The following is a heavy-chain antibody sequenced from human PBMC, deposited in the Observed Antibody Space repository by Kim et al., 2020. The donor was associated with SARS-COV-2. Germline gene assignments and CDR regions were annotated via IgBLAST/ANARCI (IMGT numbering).Heavy chain of an antibody. J-gene: IGHJ6*02. V-gene: IGHV1-3*01. CDR2: IKVGDGYT. Sequence: ASVKVSCKASGYTFTPYTIHWLRQAPGQRLEWMGLIKVGDGYTKYSQKFQDRVTITRDTSASTAYMELSSLTSEDTAVYYCGRSYYYYGSMDVWGQGTTVTVSS. CDR3: GRSYYYYGSMDV. CDR1: GYTFTPYT. D-gene: IGHD3-10*01.